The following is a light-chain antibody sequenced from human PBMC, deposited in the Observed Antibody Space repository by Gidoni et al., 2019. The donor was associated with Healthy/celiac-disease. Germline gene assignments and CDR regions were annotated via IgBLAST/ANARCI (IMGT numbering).Light chain of an antibody. J-gene: IGKJ3*01. CDR3: QQYDNLIT. CDR2: DAS. CDR1: QDISNY. Sequence: DIQMTQSPSSLSASVGDRVTITCQASQDISNYLNWYQQKPGKAPKLLIYDASNLETGVPSRFSGSGSGTDLTFTISSLQPEDIATYYCQQYDNLITVGPGTKVDIK. V-gene: IGKV1-33*01.